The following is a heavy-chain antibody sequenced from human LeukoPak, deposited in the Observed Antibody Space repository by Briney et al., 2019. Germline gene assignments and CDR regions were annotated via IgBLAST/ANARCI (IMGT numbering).Heavy chain of an antibody. Sequence: GASVKVSCKASGYTFTSYDINWVRQATGQGLEWMGWMNPNSGNTGYAQKFQGRVSMPEDTSTDTAYMELSSLRSEDTAVYYCATDLTGTTTGHYWGQGTLVIVSS. V-gene: IGHV1-8*01. CDR3: ATDLTGTTTGHY. D-gene: IGHD1-20*01. J-gene: IGHJ4*02. CDR2: MNPNSGNT. CDR1: GYTFTSYD.